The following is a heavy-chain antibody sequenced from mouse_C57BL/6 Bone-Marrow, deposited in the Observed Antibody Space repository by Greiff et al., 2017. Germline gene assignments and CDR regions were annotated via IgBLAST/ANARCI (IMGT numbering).Heavy chain of an antibody. CDR1: GYTFTDYE. V-gene: IGHV1-15*01. CDR3: TRSLFITAVVDWYLDV. D-gene: IGHD1-1*01. CDR2: IDPETGGT. Sequence: QVQLQQSGAELVRPGASVTLSCKASGYTFTDYEMHWVKQTPVHGLEWIGAIDPETGGTAYNQKFKGKAILTADKSSSTAYMELRRLTSEDSAVYYCTRSLFITAVVDWYLDVWGTGTTVTVSS. J-gene: IGHJ1*03.